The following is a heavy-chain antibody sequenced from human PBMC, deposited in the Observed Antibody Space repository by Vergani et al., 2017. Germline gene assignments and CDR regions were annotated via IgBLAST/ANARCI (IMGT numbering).Heavy chain of an antibody. J-gene: IGHJ3*02. D-gene: IGHD2-15*01. V-gene: IGHV3-30*04. CDR3: ASVAAATIDAFDI. CDR2: ISYDGSNK. CDR1: GFTFSSYA. Sequence: QVQLVESGGGVVQPGRSLRLSCAASGFTFSSYAMHWVRQAPGKGLEWVAVISYDGSNKYYADSVKGRFTISRDNSKNTLYLQMNSLRAEDTAVYYCASVAAATIDAFDIWGQGTMVTVSS.